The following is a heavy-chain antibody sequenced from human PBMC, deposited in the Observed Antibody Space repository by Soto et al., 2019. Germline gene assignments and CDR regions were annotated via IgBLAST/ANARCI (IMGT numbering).Heavy chain of an antibody. J-gene: IGHJ5*02. Sequence: ASVKVSCKASGYTFTSYGIHWVRQAPGQRLEWMGWINAANGDTKYSPKFQGRVTITRDTSASTAYMELSSLRSEDTAVYYCVRRHVSATRIKSIHPCCQGPLVTVS. CDR3: VRRHVSATRIKSIHP. CDR1: GYTFTSYG. D-gene: IGHD6-6*01. V-gene: IGHV1-3*01. CDR2: INAANGDT.